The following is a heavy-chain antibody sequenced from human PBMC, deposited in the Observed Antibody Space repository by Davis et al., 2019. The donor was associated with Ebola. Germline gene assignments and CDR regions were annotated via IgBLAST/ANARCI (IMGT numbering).Heavy chain of an antibody. CDR3: ARLPGAGGFDY. CDR1: GGSFSGYY. D-gene: IGHD3-10*01. J-gene: IGHJ4*02. V-gene: IGHV4-34*01. Sequence: GSLRLSCAAYGGSFSGYYWSWIRQPPGKGLEWIGEINHSGSTNYNPSLKSRVTISVDTSKNQFSLKLSSVTAADTAVYYCARLPGAGGFDYWGQGTLVTVSS. CDR2: INHSGST.